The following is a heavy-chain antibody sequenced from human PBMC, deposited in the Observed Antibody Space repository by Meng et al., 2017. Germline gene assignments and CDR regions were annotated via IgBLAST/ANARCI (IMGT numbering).Heavy chain of an antibody. CDR2: INPSGEST. D-gene: IGHD1-1*01. CDR1: GYHLNSYY. CDR3: AREFRGTFYFDY. Sequence: GAGVNKTGGSVEVSLTEAGYHLNSYYSPWVRPAPGQGLEWMGIINPSGESTSYVPKFQGRGTMTRDTSTSTVYMELSSLRSEDTAVYYCAREFRGTFYFDYWGQGSLVTVSS. J-gene: IGHJ4*02. V-gene: IGHV1-46*02.